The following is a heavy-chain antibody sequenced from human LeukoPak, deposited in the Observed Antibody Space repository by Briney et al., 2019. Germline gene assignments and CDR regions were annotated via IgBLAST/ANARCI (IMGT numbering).Heavy chain of an antibody. V-gene: IGHV3-30-3*01. D-gene: IGHD4-17*01. J-gene: IGHJ4*02. CDR3: GRGSVDDYGVDY. CDR1: GFTFSRNA. Sequence: KTGGSLRLSCAASGFTFSRNAMHWVRQAPGKGLEWVALISYDGNNKYYADSVKGRFTISRDNSKNTVYLQMNRLKPEDTAVYYCGRGSVDDYGVDYWGQGTLVTVSS. CDR2: ISYDGNNK.